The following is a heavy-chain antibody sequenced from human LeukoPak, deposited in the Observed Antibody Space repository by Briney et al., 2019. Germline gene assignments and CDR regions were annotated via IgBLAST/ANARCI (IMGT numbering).Heavy chain of an antibody. CDR2: ISSSSSYI. V-gene: IGHV3-21*01. J-gene: IGHJ4*02. CDR3: ARESGSYPRFDY. Sequence: GGSLRLSCAASGFTFSSYSMNWVRQAPGKGLEWVSSISSSSSYIYYADSVKGRFTISRDNAKNSLYLQMNSLRAEDTAVYYCARESGSYPRFDYWGQGTLVTVSS. D-gene: IGHD1-26*01. CDR1: GFTFSSYS.